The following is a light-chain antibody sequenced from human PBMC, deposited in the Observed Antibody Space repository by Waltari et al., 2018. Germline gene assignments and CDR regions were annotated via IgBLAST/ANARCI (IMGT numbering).Light chain of an antibody. CDR2: AAS. J-gene: IGKJ3*01. Sequence: QMTQSPLSVSASIGDRVAISCRASQDIASWLAWYPPHPGKAPRLLVYAASNLQSGVPSRFSGSGSGTNFTLTINSLQPEDFATYYCQLAQRFPFFGPGTKVDVK. CDR1: QDIASW. V-gene: IGKV1-12*01. CDR3: QLAQRFPF.